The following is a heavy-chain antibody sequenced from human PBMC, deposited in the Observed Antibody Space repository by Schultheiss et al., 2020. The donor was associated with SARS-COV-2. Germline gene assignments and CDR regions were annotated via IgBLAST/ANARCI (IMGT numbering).Heavy chain of an antibody. D-gene: IGHD3-3*01. V-gene: IGHV4-31*03. CDR1: GGSISSGGYY. CDR3: ARRISWSGHFVFDY. Sequence: SETLSLTFTVSGGSISSGGYYWSWIRQHPGKGLEWIGYIYYSGSTYYNPSLKSRVTISVDTSKNQFSLKLSSVTAADTALYYCARRISWSGHFVFDYWGPGILVTVSS. J-gene: IGHJ4*02. CDR2: IYYSGST.